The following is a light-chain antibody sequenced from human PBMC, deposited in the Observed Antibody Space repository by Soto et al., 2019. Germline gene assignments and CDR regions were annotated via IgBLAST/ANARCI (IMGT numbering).Light chain of an antibody. CDR1: SSDLADFNF. CDR2: DFT. Sequence: QSALTQPASVSGSPGQSITISCTATSSDLADFNFVSWYQQRPGKAPKLVIYDFTYRPSGVSLRFSGSKSGNTASLTISGLRAEDEADYFCSSYRSGNTPYVFGLGTKLTVL. V-gene: IGLV2-14*01. J-gene: IGLJ1*01. CDR3: SSYRSGNTPYV.